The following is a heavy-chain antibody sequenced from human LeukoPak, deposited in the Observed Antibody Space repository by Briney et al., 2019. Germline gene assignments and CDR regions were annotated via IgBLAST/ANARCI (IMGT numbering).Heavy chain of an antibody. CDR2: ISGDGSMT. V-gene: IGHV3-74*01. Sequence: PGGSLRLSCAASGFTFSTHWMYWVRQAPGKELVWVSRISGDGSMTSYADSVKGRFTISRDNAKDTLSLQMTSLRVEDTAVYSCASLLTPYHGSGGGGVDVWGQGTTVTVSS. CDR3: ASLLTPYHGSGGGGVDV. J-gene: IGHJ6*02. D-gene: IGHD3-10*01. CDR1: GFTFSTHW.